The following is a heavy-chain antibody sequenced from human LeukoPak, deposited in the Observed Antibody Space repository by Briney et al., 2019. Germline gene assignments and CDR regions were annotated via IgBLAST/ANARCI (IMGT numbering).Heavy chain of an antibody. Sequence: SETLSLTCTVSGGSISSYYWSWMRQPPGKGLEWIGYIYYSGSTNYNPSLKSRVTISVDTSKNQFSLKLSSVTATDTAVYYCARGYYDYVWGSYRPAGYFDYWGQGTLVTVSS. CDR3: ARGYYDYVWGSYRPAGYFDY. CDR2: IYYSGST. V-gene: IGHV4-59*01. D-gene: IGHD3-16*02. J-gene: IGHJ4*02. CDR1: GGSISSYY.